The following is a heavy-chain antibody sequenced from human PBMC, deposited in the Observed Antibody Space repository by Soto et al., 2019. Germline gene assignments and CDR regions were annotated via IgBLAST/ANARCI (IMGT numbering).Heavy chain of an antibody. D-gene: IGHD2-2*01. V-gene: IGHV3-73*01. CDR1: VFTFSGSA. J-gene: IGHJ4*02. Sequence: GGSLRLSCAASVFTFSGSAMHWVRQASGKGLEWVGRIRSKANSYATAYAASVKGRFTISRDDSKNTAYLQMNSLKTEDTAVYYCTRKYCSSTSCLDYWGQGTLVTVSS. CDR2: IRSKANSYAT. CDR3: TRKYCSSTSCLDY.